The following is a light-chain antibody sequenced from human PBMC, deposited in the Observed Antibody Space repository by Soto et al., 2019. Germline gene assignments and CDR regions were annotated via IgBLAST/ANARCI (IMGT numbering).Light chain of an antibody. V-gene: IGKV3-20*01. J-gene: IGKJ2*01. Sequence: EVVLTQSPGTLSLSPGQRATLSCRASQSVSSTYLAWYQQKPGQAPMLLIYGASNRATGIPDRFSGSGSGTDFTLTITRLEPEDFAVYYCQQYGSPVTFGQGTKLEIK. CDR2: GAS. CDR1: QSVSSTY. CDR3: QQYGSPVT.